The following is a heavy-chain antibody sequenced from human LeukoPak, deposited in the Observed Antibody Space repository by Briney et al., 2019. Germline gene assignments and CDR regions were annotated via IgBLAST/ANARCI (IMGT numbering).Heavy chain of an antibody. CDR1: GFSVSNIY. CDR2: IYSGGPT. J-gene: IGHJ6*03. D-gene: IGHD3/OR15-3a*01. CDR3: ARGLDAGNYMDV. V-gene: IGHV3-53*01. Sequence: SGGSLRLSCAASGFSVSNIYMSWVRQAPGKGLEWVSIIYSGGPTHYADSVKGRFTIPRDNSKNTLYLQMNSLRAEDTAMYYCARGLDAGNYMDVWGKGTTVTVSS.